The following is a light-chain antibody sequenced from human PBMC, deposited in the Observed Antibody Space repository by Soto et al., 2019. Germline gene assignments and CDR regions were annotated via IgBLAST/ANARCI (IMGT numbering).Light chain of an antibody. CDR3: QVWDSGSDHYV. Sequence: SYELAQPPSVSVAPGQTAKISCGGDDIGSKSVHWYRQRPGQAPVLVVLDDFDRPSAIPERFSGSNSGNTATLTISRVEAGDEADYYCQVWDSGSDHYVFGTGTKLTVL. CDR2: DDF. J-gene: IGLJ1*01. V-gene: IGLV3-21*02. CDR1: DIGSKS.